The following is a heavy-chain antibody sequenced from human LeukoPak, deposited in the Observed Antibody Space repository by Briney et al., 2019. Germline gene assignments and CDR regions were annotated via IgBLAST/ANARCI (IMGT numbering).Heavy chain of an antibody. V-gene: IGHV3-53*01. J-gene: IGHJ4*02. CDR3: ARGLGGSYYEPIDY. Sequence: GGSLRLSCAASGFTVSSNYMNWVRQAPGKGLEWVSVIYSGGSTYYADSVKGRFTISRDNSKNTLYLQMNSLRAEDTAVYYCARGLGGSYYEPIDYWGQGTLVTVSS. CDR1: GFTVSSNY. D-gene: IGHD1-26*01. CDR2: IYSGGST.